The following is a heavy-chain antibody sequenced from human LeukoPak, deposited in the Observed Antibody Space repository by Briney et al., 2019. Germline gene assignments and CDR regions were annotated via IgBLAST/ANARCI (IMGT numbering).Heavy chain of an antibody. D-gene: IGHD6-13*01. Sequence: SETLSLTCTVSGGSISSYYWSWIRQPPGKGLERIGYIYYSGSTNYNPSLKSRVTISVDTSKNQFSLKLSSVTAADTAVYYCAREGGIAAAGTSYFDYWGQGTLVTVSS. CDR2: IYYSGST. V-gene: IGHV4-59*01. CDR1: GGSISSYY. J-gene: IGHJ4*02. CDR3: AREGGIAAAGTSYFDY.